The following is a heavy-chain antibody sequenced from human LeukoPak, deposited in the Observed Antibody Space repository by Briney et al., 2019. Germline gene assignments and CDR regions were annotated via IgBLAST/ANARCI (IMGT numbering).Heavy chain of an antibody. CDR3: ARDYVWGSSESDY. J-gene: IGHJ4*02. CDR2: INQDGSEK. CDR1: GFTFSNYW. Sequence: GGSLRLSCVASGFTFSNYWMTWFRQTPGKGLEWVGNINQDGSEKYYLDSVRGRFTISRDNAKNSLYLQMNSLRVEETAIYYCARDYVWGSSESDYWGQGTLVTVSS. V-gene: IGHV3-7*01. D-gene: IGHD7-27*01.